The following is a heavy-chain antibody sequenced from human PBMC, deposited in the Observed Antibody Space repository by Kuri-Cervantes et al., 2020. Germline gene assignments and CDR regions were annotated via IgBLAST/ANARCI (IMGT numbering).Heavy chain of an antibody. J-gene: IGHJ4*02. Sequence: GGSLRLSCAASGFSFSSYGMSWVRQAPGKWLECVAHIWNDGSQKHYADLVKGRFTISRDNAKNSLYPQMNSLRAEDTAVYYCARESGTTVTFDYWCQGTLVTVSS. CDR2: IWNDGSQK. V-gene: IGHV3-7*01. CDR1: GFSFSSYG. CDR3: ARESGTTVTFDY. D-gene: IGHD4-11*01.